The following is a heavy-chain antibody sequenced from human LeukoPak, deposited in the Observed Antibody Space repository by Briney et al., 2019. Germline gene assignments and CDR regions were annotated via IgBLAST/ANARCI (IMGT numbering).Heavy chain of an antibody. J-gene: IGHJ3*02. CDR3: ARQRAGHAFDI. CDR2: ITSSSSTI. V-gene: IGHV3-48*04. Sequence: GGSLRLSCAASGFTFSDYSMNWVRQAPGKGLEWVSYITSSSSTIYYADSVKGRFTISRDNAKNSLYLQMNSLRAEDTAVYYCARQRAGHAFDIWGQGTMVTVSS. CDR1: GFTFSDYS.